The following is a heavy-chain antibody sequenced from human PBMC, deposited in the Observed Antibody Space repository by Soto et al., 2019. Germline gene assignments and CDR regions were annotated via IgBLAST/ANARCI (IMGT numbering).Heavy chain of an antibody. CDR1: GFTFSSYA. CDR3: AKGYCSGGSCIDAFDI. D-gene: IGHD2-15*01. V-gene: IGHV3-23*01. CDR2: ISGSGGST. Sequence: SGGSLRLSCAASGFTFSSYAMSWVRQAPGKGLEWVSAISGSGGSTYYADSVKGRFTISRDNSKNTLYLQMNSLRAEDTAVYYCAKGYCSGGSCIDAFDISGQGTMVTV. J-gene: IGHJ3*02.